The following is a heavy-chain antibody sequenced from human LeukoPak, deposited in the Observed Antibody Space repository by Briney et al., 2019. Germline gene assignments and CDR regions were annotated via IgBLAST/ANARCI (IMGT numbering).Heavy chain of an antibody. CDR1: GFIFSNYA. J-gene: IGHJ4*02. D-gene: IGHD3-22*01. CDR3: ARNLYYYDSSNYFYY. V-gene: IGHV3-53*01. Sequence: GGSLRLSCAASGFIFSNYAMSWVRQAPGKGLEWVSVIYTGGSTYYADSVKGRFTISRDNSKNTLYLQMNSLRAEDTAVYYCARNLYYYDSSNYFYYWGQGTLVTVSS. CDR2: IYTGGST.